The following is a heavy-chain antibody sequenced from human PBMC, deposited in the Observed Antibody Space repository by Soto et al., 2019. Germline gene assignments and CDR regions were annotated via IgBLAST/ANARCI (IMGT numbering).Heavy chain of an antibody. CDR3: ARDATNIVVVPAATPYYYGMDV. Sequence: SETLSLTCTVSGGSISSGDYYWSWIRQPPGKGLEWIGYIYYSGSTYYNPSLKSRVTISVDTSKNQFSLKLSSVTAADTAVYYCARDATNIVVVPAATPYYYGMDVWGQGTTATVSS. J-gene: IGHJ6*02. CDR2: IYYSGST. CDR1: GGSISSGDYY. V-gene: IGHV4-30-4*01. D-gene: IGHD2-2*01.